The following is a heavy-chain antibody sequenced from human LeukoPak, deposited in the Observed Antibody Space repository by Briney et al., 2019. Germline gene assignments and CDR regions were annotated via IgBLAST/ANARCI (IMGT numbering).Heavy chain of an antibody. CDR1: GYAFTGFY. CDR2: MKPKNGGA. J-gene: IGHJ5*02. V-gene: IGHV1-2*06. CDR3: ARGGRDTSPYNWFDP. D-gene: IGHD2-2*01. Sequence: ASVKVSCKTSGYAFTGFYIHWVRQAPGQGLEWMGRMKPKNGGANYSQRFQGRVTMTRDTSMNTAYMELSGLESDDTAIYYCARGGRDTSPYNWFDPWGQGTLVTVSS.